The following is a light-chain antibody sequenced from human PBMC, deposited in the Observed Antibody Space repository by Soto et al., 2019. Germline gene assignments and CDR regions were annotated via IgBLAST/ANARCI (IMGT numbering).Light chain of an antibody. CDR1: QSLSSW. CDR2: KSS. V-gene: IGKV1-5*03. Sequence: DIPMTQSPSTLSASVGDRVTITCRASQSLSSWLACYQQKPGKAPKLLIYKSSILESGVPSRFSGSRSGTDFTLTISCRQPDDFATYSFQHSNDYPITFGGATKVEI. CDR3: QHSNDYPIT. J-gene: IGKJ4*01.